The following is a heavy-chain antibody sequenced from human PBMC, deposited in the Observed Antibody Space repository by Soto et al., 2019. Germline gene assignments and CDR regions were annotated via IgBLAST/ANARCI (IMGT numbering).Heavy chain of an antibody. Sequence: PSETLSLTCAVYGRSFSGYYWSWIRQHPGKGLEWIGEINHSGSTNYNPSLKSRVTISVDTSKNQFSLKLSSVTAADTAVYYCARARYSSFHYYYGMEVWGQGTTVTVCS. CDR2: INHSGST. CDR3: ARARYSSFHYYYGMEV. CDR1: GRSFSGYY. V-gene: IGHV4-34*01. J-gene: IGHJ6*02. D-gene: IGHD6-13*01.